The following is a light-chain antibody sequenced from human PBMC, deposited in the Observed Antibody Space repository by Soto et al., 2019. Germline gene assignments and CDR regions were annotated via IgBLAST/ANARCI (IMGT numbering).Light chain of an antibody. J-gene: IGKJ2*01. V-gene: IGKV1-27*01. CDR2: AAS. Sequence: DIQLTQSPSSLSASVGARVTITCRASQDISNYLAWYQHIPGTVPKVLIYAASTLQSGVPSRFSGSGSETDFTLTISSLQPEDVATYYCQNYNSAPYTFGQGTKLEI. CDR3: QNYNSAPYT. CDR1: QDISNY.